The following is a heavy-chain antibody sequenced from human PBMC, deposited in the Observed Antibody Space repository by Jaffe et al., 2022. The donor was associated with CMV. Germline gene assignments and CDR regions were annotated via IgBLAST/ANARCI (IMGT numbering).Heavy chain of an antibody. CDR2: IYYSGSA. J-gene: IGHJ4*02. D-gene: IGHD1-26*01. V-gene: IGHV4-59*08. Sequence: QVQLQESGPGLVKPSETLSLTCTVSGGSMRSYHWTWVRQPPGKALEWVGYIYYSGSATYSPSLKSRVTISVDTSKNQFSLKLSSVTAADTAVYYCARHCDSGSYCYWGQGALVTVSS. CDR3: ARHCDSGSYCY. CDR1: GGSMRSYH.